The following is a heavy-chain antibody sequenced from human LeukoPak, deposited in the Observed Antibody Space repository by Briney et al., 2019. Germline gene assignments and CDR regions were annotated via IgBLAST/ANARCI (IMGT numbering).Heavy chain of an antibody. CDR3: ARRTSRTYGKAKYYFDF. D-gene: IGHD3-10*01. Sequence: SETLSLTCAVYGGSISGYNWSWIRQPSGKGLEWIGEIKHSGSTDYNPSLKSRATISVDTSKKQFSLKLTSVTAADTGVFYCARRTSRTYGKAKYYFDFWGQGTLVTVSS. J-gene: IGHJ4*02. V-gene: IGHV4-34*01. CDR2: IKHSGST. CDR1: GGSISGYN.